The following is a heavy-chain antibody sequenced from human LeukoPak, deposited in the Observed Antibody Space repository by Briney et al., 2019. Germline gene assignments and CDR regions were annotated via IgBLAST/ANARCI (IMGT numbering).Heavy chain of an antibody. Sequence: GGSLRLSCAASGFTFSSYGMHWVRQAPGKGLEWVAVIWYDGSNKYYADSVKGRFTISRDNSKNTLYLQMNSLRAEDTAVYYCAKVPLPQVGATILFDYWGQGTLVTVSS. D-gene: IGHD1-26*01. J-gene: IGHJ4*02. CDR1: GFTFSSYG. V-gene: IGHV3-33*06. CDR3: AKVPLPQVGATILFDY. CDR2: IWYDGSNK.